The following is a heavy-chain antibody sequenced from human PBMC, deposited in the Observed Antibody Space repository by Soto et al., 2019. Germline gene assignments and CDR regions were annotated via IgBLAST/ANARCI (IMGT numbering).Heavy chain of an antibody. V-gene: IGHV3-30*04. CDR2: VSSEGNTK. Sequence: QVQLVESGGGVVQPGTSLRLSCTTSGFTFRSYAMHWVRQAPGKGLEWVAVVSSEGNTKFYAESVTGRFTISKDNSKNTLYLQMDSLRADDTAVYFCARPRIAAPSTPVDYWGQGTVVTVSS. CDR3: ARPRIAAPSTPVDY. CDR1: GFTFRSYA. D-gene: IGHD6-13*01. J-gene: IGHJ4*02.